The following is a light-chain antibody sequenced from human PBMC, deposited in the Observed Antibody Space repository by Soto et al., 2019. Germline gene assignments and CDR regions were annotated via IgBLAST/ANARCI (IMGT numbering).Light chain of an antibody. CDR2: GAS. CDR1: QSVSNNY. Sequence: EVGLSQSPGTLSLCTGERATLSCRASQSVSNNYLACYQQKPGQAPRLLIYGASNRATGIPDRFSGSGSGTDFTLTISRLEPEDFAVYYCQQYGSSGTFGQGTKVAIK. J-gene: IGKJ1*01. CDR3: QQYGSSGT. V-gene: IGKV3-20*01.